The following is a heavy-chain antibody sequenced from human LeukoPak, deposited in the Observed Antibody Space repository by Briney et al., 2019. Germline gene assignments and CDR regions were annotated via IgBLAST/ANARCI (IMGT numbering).Heavy chain of an antibody. J-gene: IGHJ5*02. V-gene: IGHV4-30-2*01. CDR1: GGSISSGGYS. Sequence: SETLSLTCAVSGGSISSGGYSWSWIRQPPGKGLEWIGYIYHSGSTYYNPSLKSRVTISVDRSKHQFSLKLSSVTAADTAVYYCARHPGTAVAADPAWFEPCGSGTLVTISS. CDR2: IYHSGST. CDR3: ARHPGTAVAADPAWFEP. D-gene: IGHD2-2*01.